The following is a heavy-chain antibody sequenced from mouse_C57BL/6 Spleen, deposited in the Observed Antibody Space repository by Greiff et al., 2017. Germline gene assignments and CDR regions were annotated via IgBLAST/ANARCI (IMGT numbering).Heavy chain of an antibody. CDR1: GYSITSDY. CDR3: ARLAAYYSNYEGYFDV. D-gene: IGHD2-5*01. CDR2: ISYSGST. J-gene: IGHJ1*03. Sequence: DVQLQESGPGLAKPSQTLSLTCSVTGYSITSDYWNWIRKFPGNKLEYMGYISYSGSTYYNPSLKSRISITRDTSKNQYYLQLNSVTTEDTATYYCARLAAYYSNYEGYFDVWGTGTTVTVSS. V-gene: IGHV3-8*01.